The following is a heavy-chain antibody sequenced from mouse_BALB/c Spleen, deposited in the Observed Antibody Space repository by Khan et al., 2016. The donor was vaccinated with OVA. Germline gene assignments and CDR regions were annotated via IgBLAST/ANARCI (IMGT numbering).Heavy chain of an antibody. J-gene: IGHJ2*01. V-gene: IGHV3-2*02. CDR2: ISYSGST. CDR3: AKTARIEY. CDR1: GYSITSGYG. D-gene: IGHD1-2*01. Sequence: EVQLLETGPGLVKPSQSLSLTCTVTGYSITSGYGWNWIRQFPGNKLEWMGYISYSGSTNYNPSLKSRISITRDTSKNQFCLQLNSVTTEDTATYYCAKTARIEYWGQGTTLTVSS.